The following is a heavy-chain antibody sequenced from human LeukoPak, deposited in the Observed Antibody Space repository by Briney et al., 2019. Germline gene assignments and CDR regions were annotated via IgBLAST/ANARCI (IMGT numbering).Heavy chain of an antibody. V-gene: IGHV3-48*04. CDR2: ISSSSSTI. CDR3: NTVVTPDY. D-gene: IGHD4-23*01. J-gene: IGHJ4*02. Sequence: PGGSLRLSCAASGFTFSSYSMNWVRQAPGKWLEWVSYISSSSSTIYYADSVKGRFTISRDNAKNSLYLQMNSLRAEDTAVYYCNTVVTPDYWGQGTLVTVSS. CDR1: GFTFSSYS.